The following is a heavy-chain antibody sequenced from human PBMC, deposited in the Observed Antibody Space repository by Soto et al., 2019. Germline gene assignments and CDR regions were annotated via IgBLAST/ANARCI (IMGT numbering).Heavy chain of an antibody. V-gene: IGHV4-39*01. CDR3: AILTIRYYYYIVD. CDR1: GGSISSSSYY. Sequence: PSETLSLTCTVSGGSISSSSYYWGWIRQPPGKGLEWIGSIYYSGSTYYNPSLKSRVTISVDTSKNQFSLKLSSVTAADTAVYYCAILTIRYYYYIVDWCTATTFTDSS. CDR2: IYYSGST. D-gene: IGHD3-3*01. J-gene: IGHJ6*03.